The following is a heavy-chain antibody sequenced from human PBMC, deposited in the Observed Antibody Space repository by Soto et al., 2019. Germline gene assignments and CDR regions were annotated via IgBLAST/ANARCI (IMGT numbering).Heavy chain of an antibody. Sequence: PGGSLRLSCAASGFTFSSYWMSWVRQAPGKGLEWVANIKQDGSEKYYVDSVKGRFTISRDNAKNSLYLQMNSLRAEDTAVYYCARGSTYYDFWSGYRSYYYGMDVWGQGTTVTVSS. CDR2: IKQDGSEK. D-gene: IGHD3-3*01. J-gene: IGHJ6*02. V-gene: IGHV3-7*01. CDR3: ARGSTYYDFWSGYRSYYYGMDV. CDR1: GFTFSSYW.